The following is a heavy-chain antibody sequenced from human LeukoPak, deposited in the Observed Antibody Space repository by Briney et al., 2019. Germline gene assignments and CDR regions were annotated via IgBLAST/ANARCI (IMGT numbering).Heavy chain of an antibody. D-gene: IGHD4-17*01. CDR1: GFTFSSYA. CDR3: ARETGSAIGSTDFDY. Sequence: GGSLRLSCAASGFTFSSYAMHWVRQAPGKGLEWVAVISYDGSNKYYADSVKGRFTISRDYSKNTLFLQMNSLRAEDTAVYYCARETGSAIGSTDFDYWGQGTLVTVSS. J-gene: IGHJ4*02. CDR2: ISYDGSNK. V-gene: IGHV3-30-3*01.